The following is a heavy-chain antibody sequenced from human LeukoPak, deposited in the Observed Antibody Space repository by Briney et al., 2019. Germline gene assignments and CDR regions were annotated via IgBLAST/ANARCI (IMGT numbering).Heavy chain of an antibody. J-gene: IGHJ4*02. CDR2: INHSGST. Sequence: SETLSLTCAVYGGSFSGHYWSWIRQPPGKGLEWIGEINHSGSTNYNPSLKSRVTISIDTSKNQFSLKLSSVTAADTAVYYCARGPDVRRLSRSLSGSYWGQGTLVTVSS. CDR3: ARGPDVRRLSRSLSGSY. V-gene: IGHV4-34*01. D-gene: IGHD3-16*02. CDR1: GGSFSGHY.